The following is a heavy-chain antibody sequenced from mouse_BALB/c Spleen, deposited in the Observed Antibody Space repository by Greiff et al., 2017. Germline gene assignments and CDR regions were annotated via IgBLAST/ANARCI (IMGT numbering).Heavy chain of an antibody. CDR3: ARGVPHAMDY. Sequence: QVQLQQPGAELVKPGASVKLSCKASGYTFTSYWMHWVKQRPGQGLEWIGEIDPSDSYTNYNQKFKGKATLTADKSSSTAYMQLSSLTSEDSAVYYCARGVPHAMDYWGQGTSVTVSS. CDR1: GYTFTSYW. V-gene: IGHV1-69*02. J-gene: IGHJ4*01. CDR2: IDPSDSYT. D-gene: IGHD2-14*01.